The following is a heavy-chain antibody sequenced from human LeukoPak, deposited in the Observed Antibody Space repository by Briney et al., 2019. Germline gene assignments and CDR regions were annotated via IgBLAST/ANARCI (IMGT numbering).Heavy chain of an antibody. CDR3: AKDRLTGDLLNFDY. CDR2: ISGSGVGT. V-gene: IGHV3-23*01. CDR1: GFTFSSYA. J-gene: IGHJ4*02. D-gene: IGHD7-27*01. Sequence: GGSLRLSCAASGFTFSSYAMSWVRQAPGKGLEWVSTISGSGVGTDYADSVKGRFTISRDNSKDTLYLQMNSLRAEDTAVYSCAKDRLTGDLLNFDYWGQGTLVTVSS.